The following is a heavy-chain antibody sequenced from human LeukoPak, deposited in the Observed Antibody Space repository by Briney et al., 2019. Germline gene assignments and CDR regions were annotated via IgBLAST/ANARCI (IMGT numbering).Heavy chain of an antibody. CDR3: ARDPLIWGSYRPLDY. J-gene: IGHJ4*02. V-gene: IGHV3-23*01. CDR2: ISGSGGST. CDR1: GFTFSSYA. Sequence: PGGSLRLSCAASGFTFSSYAMSWVRQAPGKGLEWVSAISGSGGSTYYADSVKGRFTISRDNAKNSLYLQMNSLRAEDTAVYYCARDPLIWGSYRPLDYWGQGTLVTVSS. D-gene: IGHD3-16*02.